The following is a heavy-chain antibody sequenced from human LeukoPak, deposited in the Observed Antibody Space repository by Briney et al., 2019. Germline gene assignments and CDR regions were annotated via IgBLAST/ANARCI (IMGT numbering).Heavy chain of an antibody. CDR1: GYSFTSYW. CDR3: AREARLTGYYPYWFDP. CDR2: IYPGDSNT. J-gene: IGHJ5*02. V-gene: IGHV5-51*01. Sequence: GASLQISCKGSGYSFTSYWIGWVRQLPGKGLEWMGIIYPGDSNTRYSPSFQGQVTISADKSISTAYLQWSSLKASDTAMYYCAREARLTGYYPYWFDPWGQGTLVTVSS. D-gene: IGHD3-9*01.